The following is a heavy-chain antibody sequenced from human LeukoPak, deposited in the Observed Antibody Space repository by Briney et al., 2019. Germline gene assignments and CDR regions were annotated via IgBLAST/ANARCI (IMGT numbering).Heavy chain of an antibody. CDR3: ASSASMKARDNGDYNMDY. Sequence: KPSETLSLTCTVAGRSLSSYYWSWLRQPPGKGLEWIGYIYYIGSTNYNPSPKSRVTISVDTSKNQLSLKQSSVTGADSAVYYCASSASMKARDNGDYNMDYWGQGTMVTVSS. V-gene: IGHV4-59*01. D-gene: IGHD3-9*01. CDR2: IYYIGST. J-gene: IGHJ4*02. CDR1: GRSLSSYY.